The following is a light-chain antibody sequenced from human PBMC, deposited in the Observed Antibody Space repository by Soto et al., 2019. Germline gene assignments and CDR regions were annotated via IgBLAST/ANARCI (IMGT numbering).Light chain of an antibody. CDR2: GAS. CDR3: QQYGSSWK. J-gene: IGKJ1*01. V-gene: IGKV3-20*01. CDR1: QSVSSSY. Sequence: EIVLTQSPGTLSLSPGERATLSCRASQSVSSSYLAWYQQKPGQAPRLLIYGASSRATGIPDRFSGSGSGTDFTLTISRMEPEVFAVYYCQQYGSSWKFGQGTKVYI.